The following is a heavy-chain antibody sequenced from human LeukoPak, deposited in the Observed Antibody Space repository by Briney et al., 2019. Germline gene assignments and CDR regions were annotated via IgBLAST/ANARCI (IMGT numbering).Heavy chain of an antibody. D-gene: IGHD1-7*01. V-gene: IGHV3-9*03. Sequence: QPGGSLRLSCAASGFTFDDYAMHWVRQAPGKGLEWVSGISWNSGSIGYADSVKGRFTISRDNPKDSLYLQMNSLRAEDVALYYCAKSPNWNYLHDAFDIWGQGTMVTVSS. CDR2: ISWNSGSI. J-gene: IGHJ3*02. CDR1: GFTFDDYA. CDR3: AKSPNWNYLHDAFDI.